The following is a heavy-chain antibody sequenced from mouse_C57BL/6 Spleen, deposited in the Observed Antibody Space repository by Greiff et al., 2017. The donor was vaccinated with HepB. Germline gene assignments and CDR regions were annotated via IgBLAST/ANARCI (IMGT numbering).Heavy chain of an antibody. J-gene: IGHJ4*01. CDR3: ARYGKGPYYYAMDY. CDR1: GFTFSDYY. Sequence: EVQLVESEGGLVQPGSSMKLSCTASGFTFSDYYMAWVRQVPEKGLEWVANINYDGSSTYYLDSLKSRFIISRDNAKNILYLQMSSLKSEDTATYYCARYGKGPYYYAMDYWGQGTSVTVSS. D-gene: IGHD2-1*01. CDR2: INYDGSST. V-gene: IGHV5-16*01.